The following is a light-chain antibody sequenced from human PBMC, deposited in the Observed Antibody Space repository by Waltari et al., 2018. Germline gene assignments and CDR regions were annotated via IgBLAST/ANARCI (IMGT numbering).Light chain of an antibody. V-gene: IGKV4-1*01. CDR3: QQYSSPPYS. CDR1: QSLLYTLSNRNY. J-gene: IGKJ2*01. CDR2: WAS. Sequence: DIVMTQSPDSLAMSLGESATITCKSSQSLLYTLSNRNYLAWYQQKPGQPPRLLIYWASTRESGVPDRFSGSGSGTDFTLTISSLQAEDVAVYYCQQYSSPPYSFGQGTKLEIK.